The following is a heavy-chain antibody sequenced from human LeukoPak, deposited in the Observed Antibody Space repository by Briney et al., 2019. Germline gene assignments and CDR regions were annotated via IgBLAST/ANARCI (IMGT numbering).Heavy chain of an antibody. CDR3: ARAGYYDSRGYADF. Sequence: ASVKLSCKASGYTFTINGISWVRQAPGQGLEWMGWISGYSGNTNYAQKFQGRVTMTTDTSTSTADMELRSLRSDDTAVYYCARAGYYDSRGYADFWGQGTLVTVPS. V-gene: IGHV1-18*01. CDR2: ISGYSGNT. J-gene: IGHJ4*02. CDR1: GYTFTING. D-gene: IGHD3-22*01.